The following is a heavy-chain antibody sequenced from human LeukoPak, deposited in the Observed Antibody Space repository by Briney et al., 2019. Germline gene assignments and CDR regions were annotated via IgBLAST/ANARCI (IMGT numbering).Heavy chain of an antibody. D-gene: IGHD3-10*01. CDR3: AREFPHGAHGVDY. CDR2: IYYSGST. V-gene: IGHV4-39*07. CDR1: GGSISSSSYY. J-gene: IGHJ4*02. Sequence: SETLSLTCTVSGGSISSSSYYWGWIRQPPGKGLEWIGSIYYSGSTYYNPSLKSRVTISVDTSKNQFSLKLSSVTAADTAVYYCAREFPHGAHGVDYWGQGTLVTVSS.